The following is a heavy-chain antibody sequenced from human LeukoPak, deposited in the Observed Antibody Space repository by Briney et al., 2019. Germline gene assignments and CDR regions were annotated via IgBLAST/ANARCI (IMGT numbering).Heavy chain of an antibody. CDR2: ISSSSSTI. J-gene: IGHJ4*02. V-gene: IGHV3-48*01. CDR3: AKGGYSYGYGRLKGFDY. CDR1: GFTFSSYS. D-gene: IGHD5-18*01. Sequence: GGSLRHSCAASGFTFSSYSMNWVRQAPGKGLEWVSYISSSSSTIYYADSVKGRFTISRDNAKNSLYLQMNSLRAEDTAVYYCAKGGYSYGYGRLKGFDYWGQGTLVTVSS.